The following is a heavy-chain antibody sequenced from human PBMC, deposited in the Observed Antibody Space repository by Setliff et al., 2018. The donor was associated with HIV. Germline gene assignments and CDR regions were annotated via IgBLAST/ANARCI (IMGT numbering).Heavy chain of an antibody. J-gene: IGHJ6*02. V-gene: IGHV1-69-2*01. Sequence: ASVKVSCKASGYTFTDYYMHWVQQAPGKGLEWMGRVDPEDGETIYAEKFQGRVTITANETTTTAYMELSSLRSEDTAVYYCAREREMPTAANYYYGMDVWGQGTTVTVSS. CDR1: GYTFTDYY. CDR2: VDPEDGET. D-gene: IGHD2-2*01. CDR3: AREREMPTAANYYYGMDV.